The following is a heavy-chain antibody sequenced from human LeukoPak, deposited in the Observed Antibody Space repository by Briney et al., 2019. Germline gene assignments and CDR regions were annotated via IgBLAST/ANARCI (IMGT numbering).Heavy chain of an antibody. V-gene: IGHV3-21*01. D-gene: IGHD5-24*01. Sequence: PGGSLRLSCAVSGFTFSTYSMSWVRQAPGKGLEWVSCISTTSDYIYYADSVKGRFTISRDNAKNSLFLQMNSLRAEDTAVYYCATFRYGYNVLESWGQGTLVTVSA. CDR2: ISTTSDYI. J-gene: IGHJ4*02. CDR1: GFTFSTYS. CDR3: ATFRYGYNVLES.